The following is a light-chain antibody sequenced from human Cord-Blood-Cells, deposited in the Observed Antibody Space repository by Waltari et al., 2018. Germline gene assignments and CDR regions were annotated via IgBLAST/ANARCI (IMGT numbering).Light chain of an antibody. J-gene: IGLJ1*01. CDR1: RSDVGRYTL. V-gene: IGLV2-23*02. CDR3: CSYAGSSTLG. CDR2: EVS. Sequence: QSALTPPASVSGSPGQSITLPCPGTRSDVGRYTLVSWYQQHPGKAPKLMIYEVSKRPSGVSNRFSGSKSGNTASLTISGLQAEDEADYYCCSYAGSSTLGFGTGTKVTVL.